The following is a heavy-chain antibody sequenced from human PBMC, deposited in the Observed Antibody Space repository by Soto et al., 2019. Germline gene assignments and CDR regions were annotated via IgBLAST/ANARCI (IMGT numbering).Heavy chain of an antibody. D-gene: IGHD2-21*02. J-gene: IGHJ4*02. Sequence: QVQLQESGPGLVKPSQTLSLTCTVSGGSISSGGYYWSWIRQHPGKGLEWIGYIYYSGSTYYNPSLKSRVTIALDTSMNPFSRKLSSVASADTAVYYCARDMCCDCFSFDYWGQGTLVTVSS. V-gene: IGHV4-31*03. CDR2: IYYSGST. CDR1: GGSISSGGYY. CDR3: ARDMCCDCFSFDY.